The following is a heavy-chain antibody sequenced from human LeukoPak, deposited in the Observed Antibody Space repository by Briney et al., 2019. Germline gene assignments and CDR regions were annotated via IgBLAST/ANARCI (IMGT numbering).Heavy chain of an antibody. J-gene: IGHJ4*02. CDR1: GFTFSSYA. V-gene: IGHV3-30-3*01. CDR3: AREIVGATMSGDY. D-gene: IGHD1-26*01. CDR2: ISYDGSNK. Sequence: PGGSLRLSCAASGFTFSSYAMSWVRQAPGKGLEWVAVISYDGSNKYYADSVKGRFTISRDNSKNTLYLQMNSLRAEDTAVYYCAREIVGATMSGDYWGQGTLVTASS.